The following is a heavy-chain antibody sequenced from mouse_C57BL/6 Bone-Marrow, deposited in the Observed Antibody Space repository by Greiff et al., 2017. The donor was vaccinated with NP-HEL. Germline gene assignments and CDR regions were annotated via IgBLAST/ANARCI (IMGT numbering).Heavy chain of an antibody. CDR2: IHPNSGST. Sequence: QVQLQQPGAELVKPGASVKLSCKASGYTFTSYWMHWVKQRPGQGLEWIGMIHPNSGSTNYNEKFKSKATLTVDKSSSTAYMQSSSLTSEDSAVYYCARWYYYGNCGFAYWGQGTLVTVSA. CDR1: GYTFTSYW. J-gene: IGHJ3*01. CDR3: ARWYYYGNCGFAY. D-gene: IGHD2-1*01. V-gene: IGHV1-64*01.